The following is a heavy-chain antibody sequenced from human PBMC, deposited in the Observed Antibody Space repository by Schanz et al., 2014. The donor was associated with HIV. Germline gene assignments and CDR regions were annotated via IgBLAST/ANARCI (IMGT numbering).Heavy chain of an antibody. Sequence: QVQLVESGGGVVQPGRSLRLSCAASGFTFSSYAMSWVRLAPGKGLEWVSTVGYGGDNTYYADSVKGRFTISRDNSKNTLYLQMNSLRAEDAAVYYCAKPDYESSGRPYYFDYWGQGTLVTVSS. CDR1: GFTFSSYA. CDR2: VGYGGDNT. CDR3: AKPDYESSGRPYYFDY. D-gene: IGHD3-22*01. V-gene: IGHV3-30-3*02. J-gene: IGHJ4*02.